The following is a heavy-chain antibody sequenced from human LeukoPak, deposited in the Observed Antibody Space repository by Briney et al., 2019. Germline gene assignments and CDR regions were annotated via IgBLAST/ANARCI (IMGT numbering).Heavy chain of an antibody. CDR3: AGEKDSKRSYWFDP. D-gene: IGHD3/OR15-3a*01. CDR2: IIPIFGPA. Sequence: ASVKVSCKASGGTFSSYAISWVRQAPGQGLEGMGGIIPIFGPANYAQKFQGRVTITADESTSTAYMELSSLRSEDTAMYYCAGEKDSKRSYWFDPWGQGTLVTVSS. J-gene: IGHJ5*02. CDR1: GGTFSSYA. V-gene: IGHV1-69*13.